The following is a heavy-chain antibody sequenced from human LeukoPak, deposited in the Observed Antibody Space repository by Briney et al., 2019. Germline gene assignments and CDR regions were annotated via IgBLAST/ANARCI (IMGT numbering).Heavy chain of an antibody. J-gene: IGHJ4*02. Sequence: GSLRLSCAASGFIFSNYWMSWVRQAPGKGLEWVAFINDKGVDKNYADSVKGRFTISRDNSKNTLVLQMNSLRSEDTAVYFCARDNRDWAFDYWGQGTLVTVSS. CDR3: ARDNRDWAFDY. D-gene: IGHD2-21*02. CDR1: GFIFSNYW. CDR2: INDKGVDK. V-gene: IGHV3-30*02.